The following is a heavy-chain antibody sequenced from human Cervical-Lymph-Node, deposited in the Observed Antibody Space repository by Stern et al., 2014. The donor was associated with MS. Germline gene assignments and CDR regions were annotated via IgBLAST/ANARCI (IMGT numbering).Heavy chain of an antibody. CDR1: GGSISSGSYY. V-gene: IGHV4-61*02. D-gene: IGHD3-3*01. CDR2: IYTSGST. CDR3: ARESDFWSGINWFDP. J-gene: IGHJ5*02. Sequence: VQLVESGPGLVKPSQTLSLTCTVSGGSISSGSYYWSWIRQPAGKGLEWIGRIYTSGSTNYNPSLKSRVTISDDKSKNPFSLKLSSVTAADTAVYYCARESDFWSGINWFDPWGQGTLVTVSS.